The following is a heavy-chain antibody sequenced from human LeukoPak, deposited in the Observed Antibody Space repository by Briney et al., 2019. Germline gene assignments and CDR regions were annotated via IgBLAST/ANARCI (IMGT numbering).Heavy chain of an antibody. J-gene: IGHJ3*02. D-gene: IGHD5-12*01. CDR3: ARRPLGHLYSAGAFDI. CDR1: GYSFTSYW. CDR2: IYPGDSDT. Sequence: GESLKISCKGSGYSFTSYWIGWVRQMPGKGLEWMGIIYPGDSDTRYSPSFQGQVTISADKSISTAYLQWSSLKASDTAMYYCARRPLGHLYSAGAFDIWGQGTMVTVSS. V-gene: IGHV5-51*01.